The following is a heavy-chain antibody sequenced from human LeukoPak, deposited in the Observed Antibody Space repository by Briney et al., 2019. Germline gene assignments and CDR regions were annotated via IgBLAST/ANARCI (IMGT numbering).Heavy chain of an antibody. D-gene: IGHD5-12*01. CDR3: AKNPYEYYFVD. J-gene: IGHJ4*02. Sequence: ASVKVSFKPSGYTLTRYYLHGVRLAPGQGLEWMGWINPSSGDTNYAQKFQGRVTMTRDTAISTAYMELSRLRSDDTAVYYCAKNPYEYYFVDWGQGTLVTVSS. CDR2: INPSSGDT. CDR1: GYTLTRYY. V-gene: IGHV1-2*02.